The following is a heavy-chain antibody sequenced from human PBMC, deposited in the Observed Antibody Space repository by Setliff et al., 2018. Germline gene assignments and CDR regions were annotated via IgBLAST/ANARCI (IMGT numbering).Heavy chain of an antibody. V-gene: IGHV3-7*01. CDR1: GFNFNSAW. Sequence: PGGSLRLSCAASGFNFNSAWMNWVRQVPGKGLEWVANIKKDGSIKYYLDSGRGRFTISRDNAENSRTLQMNSLRGEDTAVYYCSRDLQGSGDYVVDYWGQGTLVTVSS. CDR2: IKKDGSIK. J-gene: IGHJ4*02. D-gene: IGHD4-17*01. CDR3: SRDLQGSGDYVVDY.